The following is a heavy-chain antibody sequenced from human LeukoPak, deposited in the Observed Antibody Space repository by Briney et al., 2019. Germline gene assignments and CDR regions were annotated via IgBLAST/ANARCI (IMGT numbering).Heavy chain of an antibody. CDR3: AKDIQLST. CDR2: IGASGEST. J-gene: IGHJ3*01. CDR1: GFTFSVAA. V-gene: IGHV3-23*01. Sequence: GGSLRLSCAASGFTFSVAAMTWVRQAPGKGLEWVSLIGASGESTYYADSVKGRFTISRDNSKNTLSLQMNSLRVEDTAMYLCAKDIQLSTWGLGTMVTVSS. D-gene: IGHD5-24*01.